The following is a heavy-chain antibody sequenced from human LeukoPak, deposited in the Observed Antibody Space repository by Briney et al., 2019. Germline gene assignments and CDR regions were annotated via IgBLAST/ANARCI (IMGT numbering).Heavy chain of an antibody. V-gene: IGHV3-30-3*01. D-gene: IGHD6-13*01. CDR1: GFTFSSYA. Sequence: SGGSLRLSCAASGFTFSSYAMHWVRQAPGKGLEWVAVISYDGSNKYYADSVKGRFTISRDNSKNTLYLQVNSLRAEDTAVYFCARGSIAAVFFPYYFDYWGQGTLVTVSS. CDR2: ISYDGSNK. J-gene: IGHJ4*02. CDR3: ARGSIAAVFFPYYFDY.